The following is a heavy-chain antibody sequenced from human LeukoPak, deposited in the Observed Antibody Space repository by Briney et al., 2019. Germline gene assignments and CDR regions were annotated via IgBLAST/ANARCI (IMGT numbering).Heavy chain of an antibody. CDR2: ISSSSSYI. D-gene: IGHD4-11*01. Sequence: GGSLRLSCAASGFTFSSYSMNWVRQAPGKGLEWVSSISSSSSYIYYADSVKGRFTISRDNSKNTLYLQMNSLRAEDTAVYYCAKEWDYDYSSPHWFDPWGQGTLVTVSS. CDR3: AKEWDYDYSSPHWFDP. CDR1: GFTFSSYS. V-gene: IGHV3-21*04. J-gene: IGHJ5*02.